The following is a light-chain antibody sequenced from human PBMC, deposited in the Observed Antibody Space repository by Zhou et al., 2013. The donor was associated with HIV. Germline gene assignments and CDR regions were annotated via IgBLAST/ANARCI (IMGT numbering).Light chain of an antibody. J-gene: IGKJ5*01. CDR3: QQLNSFPLT. Sequence: IQLTQSPSSLSASIGDRVTITCRASQDIVTYLARYQRIPGKAPRVLIYDASTLQTGVSSRFSGSGSGAEFTLSISGLQREDFAIYYCQQLNSFPLTFGQGTRLEIK. CDR2: DAS. CDR1: QDIVTY. V-gene: IGKV1-9*01.